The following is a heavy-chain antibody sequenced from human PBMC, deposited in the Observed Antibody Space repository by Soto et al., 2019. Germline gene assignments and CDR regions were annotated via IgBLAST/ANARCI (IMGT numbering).Heavy chain of an antibody. J-gene: IGHJ4*02. CDR2: ISSSSSYI. CDR3: ARSPYSSGWYEIY. D-gene: IGHD6-19*01. V-gene: IGHV3-21*01. CDR1: GFTFSSYS. Sequence: EVQLVESGGGLVKPGGSLRLSCAASGFTFSSYSMNWVRQAPGKGLEWVSSISSSSSYIYYADSGKGRFTISRDNAKNSLYLQMNSLRAEDTAVYYCARSPYSSGWYEIYWGQGTLVTVSS.